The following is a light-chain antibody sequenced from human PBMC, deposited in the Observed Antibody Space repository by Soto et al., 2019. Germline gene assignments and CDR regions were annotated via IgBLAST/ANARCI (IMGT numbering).Light chain of an antibody. Sequence: QSALTQPPSASGSPGQSVTISCTGTSSDVGGYNYVSWYQQHPGKAPKLMIYEVSKRPSGVPDRFSGSKSGNTASLTISELQAEDEADYYCTSFTTISTWVFGGGTKVTVL. CDR3: TSFTTISTWV. J-gene: IGLJ3*02. V-gene: IGLV2-8*01. CDR2: EVS. CDR1: SSDVGGYNY.